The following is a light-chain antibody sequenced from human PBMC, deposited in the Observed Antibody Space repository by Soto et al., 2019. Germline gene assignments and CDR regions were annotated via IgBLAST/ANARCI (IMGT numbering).Light chain of an antibody. J-gene: IGKJ1*01. CDR2: AAS. V-gene: IGKV1-17*01. CDR3: LQHNSYPQT. Sequence: DIQMTQSPSSLSASVGDRVTITRRASQGIRDALGWYQQKPGKAPKRLIYAASSLQSGVPSRFSGSGSGTEFTLTISSLQPEDFATYYCLQHNSYPQTFGQGTKVEIK. CDR1: QGIRDA.